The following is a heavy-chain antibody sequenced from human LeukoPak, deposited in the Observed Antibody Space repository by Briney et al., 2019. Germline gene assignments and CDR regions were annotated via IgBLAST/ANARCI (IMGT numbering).Heavy chain of an antibody. D-gene: IGHD3-10*01. CDR2: INPNSGGT. J-gene: IGHJ4*02. CDR3: ARWLERIAHRGVALQRTDY. Sequence: ASVKVSCKASGYTFTGYYMHWVRQAPGQGLEWMGWINPNSGGTNYAQKFQGRVTMTRDTSISTAYMELSRLRSDDTAVYYCARWLERIAHRGVALQRTDYWGQGTLVTVSS. CDR1: GYTFTGYY. V-gene: IGHV1-2*02.